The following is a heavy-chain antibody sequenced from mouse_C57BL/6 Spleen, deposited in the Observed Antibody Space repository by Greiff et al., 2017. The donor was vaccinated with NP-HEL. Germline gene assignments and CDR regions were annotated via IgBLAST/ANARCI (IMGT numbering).Heavy chain of an antibody. CDR1: GFTFSNYW. J-gene: IGHJ4*01. V-gene: IGHV6-3*01. D-gene: IGHD2-10*02. CDR3: TGWFVWFAMDY. Sequence: EVQRVESGGGLVQPGGSMKLSCVASGFTFSNYWMNWVRQSPEKGLEWVAQIRLKSDNYATHYAESVKGRFTISRDDSKSSVYLQMNNLRAEDTGIYYCTGWFVWFAMDYWGQGTSVTVSS. CDR2: IRLKSDNYAT.